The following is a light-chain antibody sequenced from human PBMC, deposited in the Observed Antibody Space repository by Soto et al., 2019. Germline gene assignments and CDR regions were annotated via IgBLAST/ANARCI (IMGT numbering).Light chain of an antibody. J-gene: IGLJ2*01. V-gene: IGLV3-1*01. CDR3: QAWDSSTVV. CDR2: QNS. CDR1: KLGDKH. Sequence: SYELTQRPSVSVSPGQTASITCSGDKLGDKHACWYQQKPGQSPVLVIYQNSKRPSGIPERFSGSNSGNTATLTISGTQAMDEADYYCQAWDSSTVVFGGGTKVTVL.